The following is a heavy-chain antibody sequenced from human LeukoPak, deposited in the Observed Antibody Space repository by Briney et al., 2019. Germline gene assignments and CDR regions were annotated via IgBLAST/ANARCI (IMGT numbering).Heavy chain of an antibody. J-gene: IGHJ6*02. Sequence: ASVKVSCKASGYTFTSYGISWVRQAPGQGLEWMGWISAYNGNTNYAQKLQGRVTMTTGTSTSTAYMELRSLRSDDTAVYYCARVGFLEWLSVYYGMDVWGQGTTVTVSS. CDR3: ARVGFLEWLSVYYGMDV. D-gene: IGHD3-3*01. CDR1: GYTFTSYG. CDR2: ISAYNGNT. V-gene: IGHV1-18*01.